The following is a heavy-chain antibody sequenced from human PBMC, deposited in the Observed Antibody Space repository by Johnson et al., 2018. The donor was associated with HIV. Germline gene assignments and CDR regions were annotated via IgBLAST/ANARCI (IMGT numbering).Heavy chain of an antibody. J-gene: IGHJ3*02. CDR2: IYSGGSP. D-gene: IGHD1-26*01. CDR1: GFTVSSNY. CDR3: AKATMSGNLHPAGAFDI. V-gene: IGHV3-53*01. Sequence: VQLVESGGGVVQPGRSLRLSCAASGFTVSSNYMSWVRQATGKGLEWVSVIYSGGSPYTADSVTGRFTISRDNSKNTLYLQMNSLRAEDTAVYYCAKATMSGNLHPAGAFDIWGQGTMVTVSS.